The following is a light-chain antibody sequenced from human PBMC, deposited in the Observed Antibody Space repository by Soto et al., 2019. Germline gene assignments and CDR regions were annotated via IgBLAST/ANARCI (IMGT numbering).Light chain of an antibody. CDR1: SNDVGGYNY. CDR2: DVS. V-gene: IGLV2-14*01. Sequence: QSVLTQPASVARSPGQSITISCTGNSNDVGGYNYVSWYQQHPGKAPKLMIYDVSNRPSGVSNRFSGSKSGNTASLTISGLQAEDEADYYCSSYTSSSTYVFGTGTKVTVL. J-gene: IGLJ1*01. CDR3: SSYTSSSTYV.